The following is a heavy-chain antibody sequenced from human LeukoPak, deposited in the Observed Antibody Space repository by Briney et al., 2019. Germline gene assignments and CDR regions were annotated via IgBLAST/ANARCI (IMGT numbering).Heavy chain of an antibody. CDR1: GYTFTGYY. CDR3: ARDRDPGYCSSTSCYWALDYYYSYMDV. D-gene: IGHD2-2*01. V-gene: IGHV1-2*02. J-gene: IGHJ6*03. Sequence: ASVKVSCKASGYTFTGYYMHWVRQAPGQGLEWMGWINPNTGGTNYAQKFQGRVTMTRDTSISTAYMELSRLRSDDTAVYYCARDRDPGYCSSTSCYWALDYYYSYMDVWGKGTTVTVSS. CDR2: INPNTGGT.